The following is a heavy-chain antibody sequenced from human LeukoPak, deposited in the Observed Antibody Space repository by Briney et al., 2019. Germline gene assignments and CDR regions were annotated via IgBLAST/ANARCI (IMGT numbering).Heavy chain of an antibody. CDR2: IYPGDSDT. J-gene: IGHJ4*02. D-gene: IGHD5-18*01. CDR3: ARPDTAMAFDY. Sequence: GESLQISCQGSGSRFTSYWIGWVRQMPGKGLEWMGIIYPGDSDTRYSPSFQGQVTISADKSISTACLQWSSLKASDTAMYYCARPDTAMAFDYWGQGTLVTVSS. CDR1: GSRFTSYW. V-gene: IGHV5-51*01.